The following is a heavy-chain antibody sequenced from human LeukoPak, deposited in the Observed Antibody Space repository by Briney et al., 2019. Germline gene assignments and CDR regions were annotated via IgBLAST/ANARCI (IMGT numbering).Heavy chain of an antibody. Sequence: SVKVSCKASGYSFTNYDINWVRQAPGQGLEWMGGIIPIFGTANYAQKFQGRVTITADESTSTAYMELSSLRSEDTAVYYCARDPDSSGHWGQGTLVTVSS. CDR1: GYSFTNYD. D-gene: IGHD3-22*01. CDR3: ARDPDSSGH. J-gene: IGHJ4*02. V-gene: IGHV1-69*13. CDR2: IIPIFGTA.